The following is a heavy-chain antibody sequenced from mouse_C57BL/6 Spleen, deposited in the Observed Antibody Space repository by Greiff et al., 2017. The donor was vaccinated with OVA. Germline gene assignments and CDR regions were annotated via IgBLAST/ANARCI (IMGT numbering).Heavy chain of an antibody. V-gene: IGHV1-64*01. J-gene: IGHJ2*01. D-gene: IGHD2-5*01. Sequence: QVQLQQSGAELVKPGASVKLSCKASGYTFTSYWMHWVKQRPGQGLEWIGMIHPNSGSTNYNEKFKSKATLTVDKSSSTAYMQLSSLTSEDSAVDYCARTAYYSNAFDYWGQGTTLTVSS. CDR2: IHPNSGST. CDR3: ARTAYYSNAFDY. CDR1: GYTFTSYW.